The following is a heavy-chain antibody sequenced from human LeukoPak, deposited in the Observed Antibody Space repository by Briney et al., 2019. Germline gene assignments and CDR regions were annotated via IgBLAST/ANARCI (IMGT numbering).Heavy chain of an antibody. V-gene: IGHV1-8*03. CDR2: MNPNSGNT. D-gene: IGHD1-1*01. J-gene: IGHJ6*03. CDR1: GYTFTSYD. Sequence: ASVKVSCKASGYTFTSYDINWVRQATGQGLEWMGWMNPNSGNTGYAQKFQGRVTITRNTSISTAYMELSSLRSEDTAVYYCARGWRRYFYYYYYMDVWGKGTTVTVSS. CDR3: ARGWRRYFYYYYYMDV.